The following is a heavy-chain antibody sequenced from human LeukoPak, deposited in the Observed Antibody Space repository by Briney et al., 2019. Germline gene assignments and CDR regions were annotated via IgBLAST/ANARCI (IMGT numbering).Heavy chain of an antibody. Sequence: GGSLRLSCAASGFTFSSYSMNWVRQAPGKGLEWVSSISSSSSYIYYADSVKGRFTISGDNAKNSLYLQMNSLRAEDTAVYYCARGRGIAVAGGYWGQGTLVTVSS. CDR1: GFTFSSYS. CDR2: ISSSSSYI. CDR3: ARGRGIAVAGGY. J-gene: IGHJ4*02. V-gene: IGHV3-21*01. D-gene: IGHD6-19*01.